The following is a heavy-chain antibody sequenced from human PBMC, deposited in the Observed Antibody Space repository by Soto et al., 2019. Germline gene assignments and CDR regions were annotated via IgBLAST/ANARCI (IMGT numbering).Heavy chain of an antibody. J-gene: IGHJ3*02. CDR3: ARDGYSGRSDGFDI. CDR1: GFTFGAYT. V-gene: IGHV3-30*14. D-gene: IGHD1-26*01. CDR2: ISYDGKRE. Sequence: QMQLVESGGGVVQPGRSLRLSCAASGFTFGAYTMHWVRQAPGKGLEWVAVISYDGKRERYADPVKGRFTVSRDNAESTLFLQMTSLRAEDTAVYYCARDGYSGRSDGFDIWGQGTMVTVSS.